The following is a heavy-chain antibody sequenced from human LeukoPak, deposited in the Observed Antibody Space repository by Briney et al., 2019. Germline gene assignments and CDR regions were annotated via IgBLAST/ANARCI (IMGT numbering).Heavy chain of an antibody. CDR2: ISGSGGST. Sequence: GGSLRLSCAASGFTFSSYAMSWVRQAPGKGLEWVSAISGSGGSTHYADSVKGRFTISRDNSKNTLYLQMNSQRAEDTAVYYCAKGGGHYYYYGMDVWGQGTTVTVSS. D-gene: IGHD6-25*01. V-gene: IGHV3-23*01. CDR1: GFTFSSYA. J-gene: IGHJ6*02. CDR3: AKGGGHYYYYGMDV.